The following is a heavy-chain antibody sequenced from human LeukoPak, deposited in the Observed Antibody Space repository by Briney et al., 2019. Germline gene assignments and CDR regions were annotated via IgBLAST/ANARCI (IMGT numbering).Heavy chain of an antibody. J-gene: IGHJ4*02. V-gene: IGHV4-59*08. CDR2: IYYSGST. D-gene: IGHD2-15*01. Sequence: SETLSLTCTVSGGSISTYYWSWIRQPPGKGLEWIGYIYYSGSTNYNPSLKSRVTISVDTSKNQFSLKLSSVTAADTAVYYCARLGYCSGGSCYFFDYWGQGTLVTVSS. CDR3: ARLGYCSGGSCYFFDY. CDR1: GGSISTYY.